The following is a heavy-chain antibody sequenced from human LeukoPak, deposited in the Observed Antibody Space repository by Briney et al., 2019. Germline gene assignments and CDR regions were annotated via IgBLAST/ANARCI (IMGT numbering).Heavy chain of an antibody. CDR2: ISGGGSST. CDR1: GFSFSNYV. V-gene: IGHV3-23*01. J-gene: IGHJ4*02. CDR3: AKRDNSGVHCFDS. D-gene: IGHD6-19*01. Sequence: PGGSLRLSCAASGFSFSNYVMNWVRQAPGKGLEWVSGISGGGSSTNYADSVKGRFTISRDNSKNTLFLQMNSLRGEDTAVYYCAKRDNSGVHCFDSWGQGTLVTVSS.